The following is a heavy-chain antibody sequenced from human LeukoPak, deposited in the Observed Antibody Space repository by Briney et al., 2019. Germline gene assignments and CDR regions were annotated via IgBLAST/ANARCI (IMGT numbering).Heavy chain of an antibody. Sequence: SGGSLRLSCAASGFTFNNYGMGWVRQTPGKGLEWVATIGTSGANTYHADSVKGRFTISRDNTKNSLYLQMNSLRVEDTAVFYCARDQYDTWSRRGNFDSWGQGTLVIVSS. CDR3: ARDQYDTWSRRGNFDS. CDR2: IGTSGANT. V-gene: IGHV3-23*01. D-gene: IGHD3-3*01. J-gene: IGHJ4*02. CDR1: GFTFNNYG.